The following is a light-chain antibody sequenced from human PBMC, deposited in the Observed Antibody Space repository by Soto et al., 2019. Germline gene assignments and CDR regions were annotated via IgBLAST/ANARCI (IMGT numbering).Light chain of an antibody. Sequence: QSALTQPASVSGSPGQSITISCTGTSSDVGGYNYVSWYQQHPGKAPKLMIYEVSNRPSGVSNRFSGSKYGNTASLTISGLQAEDEADYYCSSYTSSSTVVFGGGAKLTGL. V-gene: IGLV2-14*01. CDR1: SSDVGGYNY. J-gene: IGLJ2*01. CDR2: EVS. CDR3: SSYTSSSTVV.